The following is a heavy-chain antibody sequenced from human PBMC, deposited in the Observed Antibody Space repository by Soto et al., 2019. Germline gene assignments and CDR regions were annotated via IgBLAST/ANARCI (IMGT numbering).Heavy chain of an antibody. D-gene: IGHD1-7*01. J-gene: IGHJ5*02. CDR3: ARVNSERGTNWFDP. CDR2: TYYRGST. Sequence: PSETLSLTCTVSGGSISTYYWSWIRQPPGKGLEWIGYTYYRGSTNYNPSLKSRVTISEDTSKNQFSLKLSSVTAADTAVYYCARVNSERGTNWFDPWGQGTLVTVSS. CDR1: GGSISTYY. V-gene: IGHV4-59*08.